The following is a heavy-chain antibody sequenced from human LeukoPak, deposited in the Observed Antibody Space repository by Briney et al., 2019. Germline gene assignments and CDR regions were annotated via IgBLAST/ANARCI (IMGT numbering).Heavy chain of an antibody. CDR3: ARTPYSGSSLQYYHLDA. D-gene: IGHD1-26*01. J-gene: IGHJ6*04. V-gene: IGHV3-30*02. Sequence: PGESLRLSCAASGFSLSTYGIHWVRQTPGGGPEWLTYIRFDGTSKYYATSVKGRFSISRDNPANTAYLHMSSLRPEDTALYYCARTPYSGSSLQYYHLDAWGKGTTVTVSS. CDR1: GFSLSTYG. CDR2: IRFDGTSK.